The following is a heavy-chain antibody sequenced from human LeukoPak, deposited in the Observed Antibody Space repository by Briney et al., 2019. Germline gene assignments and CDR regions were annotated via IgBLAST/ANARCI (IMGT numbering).Heavy chain of an antibody. CDR1: GDSISSSSW. D-gene: IGHD2/OR15-2a*01. V-gene: IGHV4-4*02. Sequence: SETLSLTCAVSGDSISSSSWWNWVRPPPGKGLEWIGEIFHSGSTNYNPSHKSRVTISVDKSKKQFSLRLTSVTAADTAVYYCARDPPLSAFDIWGQGTMVTVSS. J-gene: IGHJ3*02. CDR3: ARDPPLSAFDI. CDR2: IFHSGST.